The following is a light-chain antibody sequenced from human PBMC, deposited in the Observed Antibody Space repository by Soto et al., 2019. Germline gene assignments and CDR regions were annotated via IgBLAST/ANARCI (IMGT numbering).Light chain of an antibody. CDR2: GAS. J-gene: IGKJ1*01. CDR3: QQYGDSPDTDRWT. Sequence: EIVLTQSPGTLSLSPGERASLSCRASQSVRSSSLAWYQQKPGQPPRLLIYGASSRATGIPDRFSGSGSGTAFTLTISSLEPEDFAVYFCQQYGDSPDTDRWTFGPGTKVEIK. V-gene: IGKV3-20*01. CDR1: QSVRSSS.